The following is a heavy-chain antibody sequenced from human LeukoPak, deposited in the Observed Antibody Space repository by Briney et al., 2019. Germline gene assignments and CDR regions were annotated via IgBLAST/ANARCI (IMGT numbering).Heavy chain of an antibody. D-gene: IGHD3-10*01. V-gene: IGHV3-30*04. Sequence: GGSLRLSCAASGFTFSSYAMHWVRQAPGKGLEWVAVISYDGSNKYYADSVKGRFTISRDNSKNTLYLQMNSLRAEDTAVYYCATIAYYYGSGDYWGQGTLVTVSS. CDR1: GFTFSSYA. CDR2: ISYDGSNK. J-gene: IGHJ4*02. CDR3: ATIAYYYGSGDY.